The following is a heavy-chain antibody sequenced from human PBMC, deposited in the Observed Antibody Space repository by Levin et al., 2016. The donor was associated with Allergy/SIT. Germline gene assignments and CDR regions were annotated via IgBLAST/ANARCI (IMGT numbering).Heavy chain of an antibody. CDR3: ARDMVYYGSGSYFDY. V-gene: IGHV4-4*02. Sequence: SETLSLTCAVSGGSISSSNWWSWVRQPPGKGLEWIGEIYHSGSTNYNPSLKSRVTISVDKSKNQFSLKLSSVTAADTAVYYCARDMVYYGSGSYFDYWGQGTLVTVSS. J-gene: IGHJ4*02. CDR1: GGSISSSNW. CDR2: IYHSGST. D-gene: IGHD3-10*01.